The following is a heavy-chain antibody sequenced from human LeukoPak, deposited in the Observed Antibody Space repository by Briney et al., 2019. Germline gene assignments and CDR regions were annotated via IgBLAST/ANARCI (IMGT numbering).Heavy chain of an antibody. V-gene: IGHV3-7*01. CDR1: GFTFSSYW. J-gene: IGHJ6*03. Sequence: GGSLRLSCAASGFTFSSYWMSWVRQAPGKGLEWVANIKQDGSEKYYVDSVKGRFTISRDNAKNSLYLQMNSLRAEDAAVYYCARDDGTLPYYYMDVWGKGTTVTVSS. CDR2: IKQDGSEK. CDR3: ARDDGTLPYYYMDV.